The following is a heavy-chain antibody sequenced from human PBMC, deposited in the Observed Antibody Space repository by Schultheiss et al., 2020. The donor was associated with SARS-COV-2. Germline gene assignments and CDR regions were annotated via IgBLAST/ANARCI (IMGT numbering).Heavy chain of an antibody. J-gene: IGHJ5*02. Sequence: GSLRLSCAVSGGSISSSNWWSWVRQPPGKGLEWIGYIYYSGSTNYNPSLKSRVTISVDTSKNQFSLKLSSVTAADTAVYYCARAHSTRRVVVVAATVSRLGWFDPWGQGTLVTVSS. V-gene: IGHV4-4*02. CDR1: GGSISSSNW. CDR3: ARAHSTRRVVVVAATVSRLGWFDP. CDR2: IYYSGST. D-gene: IGHD2-15*01.